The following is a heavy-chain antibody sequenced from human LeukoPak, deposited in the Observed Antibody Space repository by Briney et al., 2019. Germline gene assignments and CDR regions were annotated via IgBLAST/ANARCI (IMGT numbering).Heavy chain of an antibody. CDR2: ISAYNGNT. J-gene: IGHJ4*02. CDR1: GYTFTSYG. CDR3: ARDLAGDYVWGSYRYFDY. V-gene: IGHV1-18*01. Sequence: ASVKVSCEASGYTFTSYGISWVRQAPGQGLEWMGWISAYNGNTNYAQKLQGRVTMTTDTSTSTAYMELRSLRSDDTAVYYCARDLAGDYVWGSYRYFDYWGQGTLVTVSS. D-gene: IGHD3-16*02.